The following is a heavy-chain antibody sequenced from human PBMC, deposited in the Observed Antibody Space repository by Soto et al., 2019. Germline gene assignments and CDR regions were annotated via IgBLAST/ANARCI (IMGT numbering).Heavy chain of an antibody. CDR2: IYYSGST. D-gene: IGHD6-6*01. Sequence: PSETLSLTCTVSGGSISSSSYYWGWIRQPPGKGLEWIGSIYYSGSTYYNPSLKSRVTISVDTSKNQFSLKLSSVTAADTAVYYCARQSVDSSSSGIYYYYGMDVWGQGTTVTVSS. J-gene: IGHJ6*02. CDR1: GGSISSSSYY. V-gene: IGHV4-39*01. CDR3: ARQSVDSSSSGIYYYYGMDV.